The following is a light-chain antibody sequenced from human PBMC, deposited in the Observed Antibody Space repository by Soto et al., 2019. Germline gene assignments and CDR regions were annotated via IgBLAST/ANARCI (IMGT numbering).Light chain of an antibody. CDR3: MQGTHWRYT. CDR2: KVS. V-gene: IGKV2-30*01. CDR1: QSLVYSDGNTY. J-gene: IGKJ2*01. Sequence: DVVMTQSPLSLPVTLGQPASISCRSSQSLVYSDGNTYLNWFQQRPGQSPRRQIYKVSNRDSGVPERCGGSGSVHDFTLNISRVEAEDVVVYYCMQGTHWRYTFGQGTELEIK.